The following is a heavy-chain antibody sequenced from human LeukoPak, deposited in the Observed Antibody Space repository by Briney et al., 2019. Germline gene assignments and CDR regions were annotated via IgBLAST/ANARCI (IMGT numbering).Heavy chain of an antibody. CDR2: IYRSGSA. CDR1: GGSISSTGYY. Sequence: SETLSLTCTVSGGSISSTGYYWGWIRQPPGKGLEWIGSIYRSGSAYYKPSLTSRVTMSVDTSKNQFSLRLSSVTASDTAVYYCARHRGYSYGYQDYWGQGTLVTVSS. V-gene: IGHV4-39*01. J-gene: IGHJ4*02. D-gene: IGHD5-18*01. CDR3: ARHRGYSYGYQDY.